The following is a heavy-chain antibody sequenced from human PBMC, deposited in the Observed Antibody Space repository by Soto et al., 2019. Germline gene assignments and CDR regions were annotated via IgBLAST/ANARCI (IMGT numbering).Heavy chain of an antibody. D-gene: IGHD6-13*01. CDR3: AKSNSSWYSFKWFDP. V-gene: IGHV3-23*01. CDR1: EFTFSSYA. Sequence: GGSLRLSCAASEFTFSSYAMSWVRQAPGKGLEWVSAIRGSGGSTYYADSVKDRFTISRDNSKNTLYLQMNSLRDEDTDVYYSAKSNSSWYSFKWFDPWGQGTLVTVSS. CDR2: IRGSGGST. J-gene: IGHJ5*02.